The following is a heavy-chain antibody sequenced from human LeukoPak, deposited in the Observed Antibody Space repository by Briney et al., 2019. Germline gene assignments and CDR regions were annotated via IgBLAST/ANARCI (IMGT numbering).Heavy chain of an antibody. J-gene: IGHJ4*02. V-gene: IGHV3-30*02. D-gene: IGHD1-26*01. CDR2: IRYDGSNK. CDR3: AKDELFD. CDR1: GVTFTSYG. Sequence: GRSLRLSCAASGVTFTSYGMHWVRQAPGKGPEWVAFIRYDGSNKYYADSEKGRFTISRDNSKNTLYLQMNSLRAEDTAVYFWAKDELFDWGEGTLVTVSS.